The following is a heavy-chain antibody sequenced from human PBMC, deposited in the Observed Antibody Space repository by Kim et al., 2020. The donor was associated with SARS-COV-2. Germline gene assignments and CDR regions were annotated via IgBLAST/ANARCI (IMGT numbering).Heavy chain of an antibody. D-gene: IGHD1-26*01. CDR1: GFTFSSYA. CDR2: ISGSGGST. V-gene: IGHV3-23*01. J-gene: IGHJ4*02. Sequence: GGSLRLSCAASGFTFSSYAMSWVRPAPGKGLEWVSAISGSGGSTYYADSVKGRFTISRDNSKNTLYLQMNSLRAEDTAVYYCAKDVWELQDYFDYWGQGTLVTVSS. CDR3: AKDVWELQDYFDY.